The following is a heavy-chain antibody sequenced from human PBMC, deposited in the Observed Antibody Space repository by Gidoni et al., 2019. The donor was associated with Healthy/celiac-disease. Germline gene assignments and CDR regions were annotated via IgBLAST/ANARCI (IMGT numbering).Heavy chain of an antibody. Sequence: EVQLVESGGGLVKPGGSLRLSCAASGFTFSSYSMNWVRQAPGKGLEWVSSISSSSSYIYYADSVKGRFTISRDNAKNSLYLQMNSLRAEDTAVYYCASSYCSGGSCYIGWFDPWGQGTLVTVSS. CDR3: ASSYCSGGSCYIGWFDP. J-gene: IGHJ5*02. V-gene: IGHV3-21*01. D-gene: IGHD2-15*01. CDR1: GFTFSSYS. CDR2: ISSSSSYI.